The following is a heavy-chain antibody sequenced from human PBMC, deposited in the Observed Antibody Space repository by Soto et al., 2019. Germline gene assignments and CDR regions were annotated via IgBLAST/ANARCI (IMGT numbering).Heavy chain of an antibody. CDR2: ISSSSGTI. V-gene: IGHV3-48*01. Sequence: GGSLRLSCAASGFTFSFYSMSWVRQAPGMGLEWLSYISSSSGTIYYADSVKGRFTISRDNAKNSLYLQMNSLGAEDTAVYYCARRSSPSYSYMDVWGKGTTVTVSS. CDR3: ARRSSPSYSYMDV. CDR1: GFTFSFYS. D-gene: IGHD2-2*01. J-gene: IGHJ6*03.